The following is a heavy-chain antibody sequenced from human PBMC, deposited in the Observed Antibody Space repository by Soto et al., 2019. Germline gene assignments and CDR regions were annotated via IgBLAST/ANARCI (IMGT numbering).Heavy chain of an antibody. CDR3: ARDPTKWLNDAYDW. CDR1: GYTCIHYD. CDR2: ISPSTGTT. J-gene: IGHJ3*01. V-gene: IGHV1-18*01. D-gene: IGHD2-8*01. Sequence: QVQLVQSGADVKKPGASVKLSFKASGYTCIHYDIGWVRQAPGQGPEWLGRISPSTGTTDYPQKFQARISMTTDTSTKTAYMELRSLRSDDTAVYYGARDPTKWLNDAYDWWGQGTMVTLPS.